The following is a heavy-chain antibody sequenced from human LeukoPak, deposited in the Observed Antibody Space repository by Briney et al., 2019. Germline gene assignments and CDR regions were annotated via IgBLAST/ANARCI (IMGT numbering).Heavy chain of an antibody. V-gene: IGHV3-73*01. CDR3: TSPPGHYGSGPSDY. CDR1: GFTFSGSA. J-gene: IGHJ4*02. CDR2: IRSKANSYAT. D-gene: IGHD3-10*01. Sequence: GSLRLSCAASGFTFSGSAMHWVRQASGKGLEWVGRIRSKANSYATAYVASVKGRFTISRDDSKNTAYLQMNSLKTEDTAVYYSTSPPGHYGSGPSDYWGQGTLVTVSS.